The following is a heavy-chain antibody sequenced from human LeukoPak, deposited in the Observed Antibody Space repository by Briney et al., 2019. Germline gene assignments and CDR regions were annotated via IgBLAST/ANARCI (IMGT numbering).Heavy chain of an antibody. CDR2: IYTSGST. CDR1: GGSISRYY. CDR3: ARESSGSYTPYYYYYMDV. J-gene: IGHJ6*03. D-gene: IGHD1-26*01. V-gene: IGHV4-4*07. Sequence: SETLSLTCTVSGGSISRYYWSWIRQPAGKGLEWIGRIYTSGSTNYNPSLKSRVTMSVDTSKNQFSLKLSSVTAADTAVYYCARESSGSYTPYYYYYMDVWGKGTTVTVSS.